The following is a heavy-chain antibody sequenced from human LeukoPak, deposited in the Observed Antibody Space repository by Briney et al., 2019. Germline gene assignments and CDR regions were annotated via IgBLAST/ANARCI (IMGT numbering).Heavy chain of an antibody. J-gene: IGHJ6*03. V-gene: IGHV3-7*01. CDR2: IKQDGSEK. D-gene: IGHD6-13*01. CDR3: ARSGPLSSWFSFDYYMDV. CDR1: GFTFSSYW. Sequence: GGSLRLSCAASGFTFSSYWMSWVRQAPGKGLEWVANIKQDGSEKYYVDSVKGRFTISRDNSKNTLYLQMNSLRAEDTAVYYCARSGPLSSWFSFDYYMDVWGKGTTVTVSS.